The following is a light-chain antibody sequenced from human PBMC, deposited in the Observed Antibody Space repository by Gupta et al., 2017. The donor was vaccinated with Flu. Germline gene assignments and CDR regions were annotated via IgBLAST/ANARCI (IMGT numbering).Light chain of an antibody. Sequence: IHRCLEWCDQPPENKTTQLMYESSHLEVGGSSRFVGSGSGPNFTLTISKLQPEDFATYYCQQHVHLPYTFGQGTKVEIK. CDR1: IHRC. CDR3: QQHVHLPYT. J-gene: IGKJ2*01. CDR2: ESS. V-gene: IGKV1-5*03.